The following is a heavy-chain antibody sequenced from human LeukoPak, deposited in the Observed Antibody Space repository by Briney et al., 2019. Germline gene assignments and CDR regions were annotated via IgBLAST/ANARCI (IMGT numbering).Heavy chain of an antibody. CDR1: GYSISSGYY. D-gene: IGHD5-18*01. CDR2: IYHSGST. J-gene: IGHJ4*02. V-gene: IGHV4-38-2*02. CDR3: ARDGYSYGYPVLDY. Sequence: KTSETLSLTCTVSGYSISSGYYWGWIRQPPGKGLEWIGSIYHSGSTYYNPSLKSRVTMSVDTSKNQFSLRLSSVTAADTAVYYCARDGYSYGYPVLDYWGQGTLVTVSS.